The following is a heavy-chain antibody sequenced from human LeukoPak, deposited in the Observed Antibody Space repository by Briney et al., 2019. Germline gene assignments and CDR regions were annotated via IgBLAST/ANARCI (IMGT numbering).Heavy chain of an antibody. D-gene: IGHD5-24*01. CDR2: IFTSGST. CDR1: GASISSGPYY. J-gene: IGHJ4*02. CDR3: ARGVVDMATSFGY. Sequence: SQTLSLTCTVSGASISSGPYYWSWIRQPAGKPLEWIGRIFTSGSTNYNPSLKSRVTISLDTSKHQFSLNLSSVIAADTAMYYCARGVVDMATSFGYWGQGTLVTVSS. V-gene: IGHV4-61*02.